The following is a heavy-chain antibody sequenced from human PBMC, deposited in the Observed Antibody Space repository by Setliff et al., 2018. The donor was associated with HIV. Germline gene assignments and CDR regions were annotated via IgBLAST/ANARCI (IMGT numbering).Heavy chain of an antibody. D-gene: IGHD3-3*01. V-gene: IGHV3-11*04. CDR1: GFTFSDYY. CDR3: ASSPGTVFGVVILNPRFDS. J-gene: IGHJ4*02. Sequence: PGGSLRLSCAASGFTFSDYYMRWIRQAPGKGLEWVSYISSSASTIYYADSVKGRFTISRDDAKNSLYLQMNSLRAEDTAVYYCASSPGTVFGVVILNPRFDSWGQGTLVTVSS. CDR2: ISSSASTI.